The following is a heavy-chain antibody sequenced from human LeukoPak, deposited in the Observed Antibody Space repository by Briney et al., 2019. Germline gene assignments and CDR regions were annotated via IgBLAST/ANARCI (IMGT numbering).Heavy chain of an antibody. V-gene: IGHV3-21*01. Sequence: GGSLRLSCAASGLTFSSYGMNWVRQAPGKGLEWVSSITSSGSYIFYADSVKGRFTISRDNAKNSLYLQMNSLRAEDTAVYYCAREEGCSGGSCYRVRYDYWGQGTLVTVSS. CDR1: GLTFSSYG. J-gene: IGHJ4*02. D-gene: IGHD2-15*01. CDR2: ITSSGSYI. CDR3: AREEGCSGGSCYRVRYDY.